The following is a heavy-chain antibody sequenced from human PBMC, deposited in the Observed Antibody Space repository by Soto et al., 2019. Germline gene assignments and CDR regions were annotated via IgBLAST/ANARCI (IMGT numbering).Heavy chain of an antibody. CDR3: ARDRGICSGGSCYSFLDY. D-gene: IGHD2-15*01. V-gene: IGHV1-69*01. J-gene: IGHJ4*02. Sequence: QVQLVQSGAEVKKPGSSVKVSCKASGGTFSSYAISWVRQAPGQGLEWMGGIIPIFGTANYAQKFQGRVTITVDESTSTAYMELSSLRSEDTAVYYCARDRGICSGGSCYSFLDYWGQGTLVTVSS. CDR1: GGTFSSYA. CDR2: IIPIFGTA.